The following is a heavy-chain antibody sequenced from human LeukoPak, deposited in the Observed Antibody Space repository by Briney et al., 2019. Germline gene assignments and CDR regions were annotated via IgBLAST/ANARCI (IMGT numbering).Heavy chain of an antibody. CDR3: ARRSWGLSGYYYYYYMDV. V-gene: IGHV3-11*01. CDR1: GFTLSDYH. J-gene: IGHJ6*03. CDR2: ISSSGNTM. Sequence: GGSLRLSCAASGFTLSDYHINWIRQSPGKGLEWVSYISSSGNTMYYADSVKGQFTVSRDNAKNSLYLQMNSLRAEDTAVYYCARRSWGLSGYYYYYYMDVWGNGTTVTVSS. D-gene: IGHD2-21*01.